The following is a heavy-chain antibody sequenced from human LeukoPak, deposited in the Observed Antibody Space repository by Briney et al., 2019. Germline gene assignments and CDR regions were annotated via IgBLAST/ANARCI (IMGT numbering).Heavy chain of an antibody. Sequence: GRSLRLSCAASGFTFSSYAMHWVRQAPGKGLEWVAVISYDGSNKYYADSVKGRFTISRDNSKNTLYLQMNSLRAEDTAVYYRAKDPNDYVWGSYRPNWFDPWGQGTLVTVSS. CDR2: ISYDGSNK. CDR3: AKDPNDYVWGSYRPNWFDP. J-gene: IGHJ5*02. D-gene: IGHD3-16*02. V-gene: IGHV3-30*04. CDR1: GFTFSSYA.